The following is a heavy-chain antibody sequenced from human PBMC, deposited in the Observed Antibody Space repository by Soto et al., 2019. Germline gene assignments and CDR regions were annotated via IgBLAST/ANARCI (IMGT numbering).Heavy chain of an antibody. V-gene: IGHV3-33*01. CDR2: IWYDGSNK. CDR1: GFTFRSYG. J-gene: IGHJ6*02. CDR3: ARDLHDSSAYYYYYGMDV. Sequence: ESGGGVVQPGRSLRLSCAASGFTFRSYGMHWVRQAPGKGLEWVAVIWYDGSNKYYADSVKGRFTISRDNSKNTLYLQMNSLRAEDTAVYYCARDLHDSSAYYYYYGMDVWGQGTTVTVSS. D-gene: IGHD1-1*01.